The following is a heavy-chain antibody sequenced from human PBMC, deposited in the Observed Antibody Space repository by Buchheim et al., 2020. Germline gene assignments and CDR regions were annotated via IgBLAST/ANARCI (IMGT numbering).Heavy chain of an antibody. D-gene: IGHD3-3*01. V-gene: IGHV4-31*03. CDR3: ARDYREKKYYDFWSGDPYYYYGMDV. J-gene: IGHJ6*02. CDR2: IYYSGST. CDR1: GGSISSGGYY. Sequence: QVQLQESGPGLVKPSQTLSLTCTVSGGSISSGGYYWSWIRQHPGKGLEWIGYIYYSGSTYYNPSLKSRVTISVDTSKNQFSLKLSSVTPADTAVYYCARDYREKKYYDFWSGDPYYYYGMDVWGQGTT.